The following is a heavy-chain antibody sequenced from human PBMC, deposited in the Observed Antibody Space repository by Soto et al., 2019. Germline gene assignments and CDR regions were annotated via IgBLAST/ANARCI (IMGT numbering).Heavy chain of an antibody. CDR3: ASNYFFYY. D-gene: IGHD1-1*01. Sequence: GESLKISCKGSGYGFTTYWIGWVRQMPGKGLEWVGIIYPSDSDTRYSPSFQGQVTISADKSISTAYLQWTSLKASDTSIYYCASNYFFYYWGQGTLVPVSS. CDR1: GYGFTTYW. CDR2: IYPSDSDT. V-gene: IGHV5-51*01. J-gene: IGHJ4*02.